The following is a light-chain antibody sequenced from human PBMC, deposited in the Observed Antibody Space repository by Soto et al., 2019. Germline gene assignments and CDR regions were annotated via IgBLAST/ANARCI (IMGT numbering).Light chain of an antibody. J-gene: IGLJ2*01. V-gene: IGLV2-23*01. CDR1: SNDFGTYYF. CDR2: DGT. Sequence: QSALTQPASVSGSPGQSITISCTRTSNDFGTYYFVSWYQQHPDKAPKLIIYDGTERPSGVSNRFSGSKSGNTASLTISGLQAEGDAHYYFCLYATYNMILGGGTKLTVL. CDR3: CLYATYNMI.